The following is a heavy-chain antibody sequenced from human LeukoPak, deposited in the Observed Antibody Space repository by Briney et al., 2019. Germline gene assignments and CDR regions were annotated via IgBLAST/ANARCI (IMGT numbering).Heavy chain of an antibody. CDR3: ARPVLSDDRWFDP. CDR2: IYYSGTT. Sequence: SETLSLTCTVSGGSISSDNHYWGWIRQSPGKGLEWIGSIYYSGTTYYNPSLKSRVTISVDTSKNQFSLKLSSVTAADTAVYYCARPVLSDDRWFDPWGQGTLVTVSS. V-gene: IGHV4-39*07. D-gene: IGHD3-3*01. CDR1: GGSISSDNHY. J-gene: IGHJ5*02.